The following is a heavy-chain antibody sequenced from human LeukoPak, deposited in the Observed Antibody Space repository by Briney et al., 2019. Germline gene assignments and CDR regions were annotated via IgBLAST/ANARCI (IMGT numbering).Heavy chain of an antibody. CDR3: AKDKGWGYSSYDYYGMDV. D-gene: IGHD1-26*01. J-gene: IGHJ6*02. CDR2: ISGSGGST. CDR1: GFTFSSYA. V-gene: IGHV3-23*01. Sequence: GGSLRLSCAASGFTFSSYAMSWVRQAPGKGLEWVSGISGSGGSTYYADSVKGRFTISRDISKNTLYVQMNSLRAEDAAVYYCAKDKGWGYSSYDYYGMDVWGQGTTVTVSS.